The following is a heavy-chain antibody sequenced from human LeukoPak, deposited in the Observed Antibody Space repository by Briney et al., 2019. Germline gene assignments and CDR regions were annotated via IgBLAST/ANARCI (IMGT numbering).Heavy chain of an antibody. CDR1: GFISSTYW. Sequence: PGGSLRLSCAASGFISSTYWMHWVRQAPGKGLVWVSRINSDGSSTSYADSVKGRFTISRDNAKNTLYLQMNSLRAEDTAVYYCARDRITMLRDAFDIWGQGTMVTVSS. J-gene: IGHJ3*02. CDR2: INSDGSST. D-gene: IGHD3-10*01. V-gene: IGHV3-74*01. CDR3: ARDRITMLRDAFDI.